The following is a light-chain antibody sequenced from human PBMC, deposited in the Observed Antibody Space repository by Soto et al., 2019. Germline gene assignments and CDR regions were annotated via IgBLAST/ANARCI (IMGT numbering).Light chain of an antibody. Sequence: ELVMTQSPGTLSVSPGERVTLSCRASQSVSDRLAWYEQKPGQAPRLVIYGASTRATGIPARFSGSGSGTDFTLTISSLQSEDFAVYYCQQYKDWPLTFGGGTKVDIK. V-gene: IGKV3-15*01. J-gene: IGKJ4*01. CDR1: QSVSDR. CDR2: GAS. CDR3: QQYKDWPLT.